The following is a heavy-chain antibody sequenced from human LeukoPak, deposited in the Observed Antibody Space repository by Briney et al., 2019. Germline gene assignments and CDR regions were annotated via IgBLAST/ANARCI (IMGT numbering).Heavy chain of an antibody. J-gene: IGHJ4*02. CDR2: IYPGDSDT. D-gene: IGHD5-18*01. CDR1: GYSFTSYW. V-gene: IGHV5-51*01. Sequence: GESLKISCKGSGYSFTSYWIGWVRQMPGKGLEWMGIIYPGDSDTRYSPSFQGQVTISADKSISTAYLQWSSLKASDTAMYYCARLPYSYGYGAHFDYWGQGTLVTVSS. CDR3: ARLPYSYGYGAHFDY.